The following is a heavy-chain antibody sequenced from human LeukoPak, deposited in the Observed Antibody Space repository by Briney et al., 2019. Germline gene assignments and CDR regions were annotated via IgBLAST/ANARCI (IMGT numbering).Heavy chain of an antibody. CDR3: ARGASSIDY. V-gene: IGHV4-59*01. CDR2: IYYSGST. D-gene: IGHD1-26*01. Sequence: SETLSLTCTVSGGSIISYYWSWIRQPPGKRLEWIGYIYYSGSTNYNPSLNSRVTISVDTSKNQFSLKLNSVTAADTAVYYCARGASSIDYWGQGTLVTVSS. J-gene: IGHJ4*02. CDR1: GGSIISYY.